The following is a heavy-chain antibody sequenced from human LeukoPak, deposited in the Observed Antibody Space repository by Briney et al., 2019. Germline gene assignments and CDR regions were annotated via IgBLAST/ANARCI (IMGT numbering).Heavy chain of an antibody. CDR3: ARGESHNYYDSSEVFRY. J-gene: IGHJ4*02. CDR2: IIPIFGTA. V-gene: IGHV1-69*01. CDR1: GGTFSSYA. Sequence: GSSVKVSCKASGGTFSSYAISWVRQAPGQGLGWMGGIIPIFGTANYAQKFQGRVTITADESTSTAYMELSSLRSEDTAVYYCARGESHNYYDSSEVFRYWGQGTLVTVSS. D-gene: IGHD3-22*01.